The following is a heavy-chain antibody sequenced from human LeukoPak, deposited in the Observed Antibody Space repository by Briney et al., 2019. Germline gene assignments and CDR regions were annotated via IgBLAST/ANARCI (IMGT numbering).Heavy chain of an antibody. CDR2: VNPDDSDT. D-gene: IGHD3-10*01. Sequence: GESLKISCKGSGYSFTSHWIGWVRQMPGKGLEWMRIVNPDDSDTIYSPSFHAQVTISADESITTAYLQWNSMKASDTAMYYCARLRWPRGGRSSFDYWGQGALVTVSS. CDR3: ARLRWPRGGRSSFDY. CDR1: GYSFTSHW. J-gene: IGHJ4*02. V-gene: IGHV5-51*01.